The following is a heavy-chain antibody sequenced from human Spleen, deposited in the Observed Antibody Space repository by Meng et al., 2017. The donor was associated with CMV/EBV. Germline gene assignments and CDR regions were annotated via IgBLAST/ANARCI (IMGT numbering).Heavy chain of an antibody. J-gene: IGHJ4*02. CDR1: GFTFRNYW. D-gene: IGHD4-17*01. Sequence: CAAPGFTFRNYWMHWVRQVPGKGLVWVSRINDDASSITYADSVKGRFTISRDNAKNTLFLQMNSLRAEDAALYYCVRVADFGDYGDFWGQGILVTVSS. CDR2: INDDASSI. CDR3: VRVADFGDYGDF. V-gene: IGHV3-74*01.